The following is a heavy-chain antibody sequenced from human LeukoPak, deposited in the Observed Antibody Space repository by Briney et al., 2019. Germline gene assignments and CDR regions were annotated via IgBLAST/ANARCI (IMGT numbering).Heavy chain of an antibody. CDR3: ASLGCGSTSCLIRFDP. V-gene: IGHV1-2*02. J-gene: IGHJ5*02. D-gene: IGHD2-2*01. CDR1: CYTFTGYY. Sequence: ASVNVSCKASCYTFTGYYMHWVRQAPGQGLDWMGWINPSSGGTNYAQKFQGRVTMTRDTSISTAYMELSRLRSDDTAVYYCASLGCGSTSCLIRFDPWGQGTLVTVSS. CDR2: INPSSGGT.